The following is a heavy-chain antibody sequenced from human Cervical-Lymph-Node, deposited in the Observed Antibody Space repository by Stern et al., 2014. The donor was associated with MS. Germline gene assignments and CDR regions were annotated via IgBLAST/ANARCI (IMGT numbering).Heavy chain of an antibody. V-gene: IGHV1-18*01. Sequence: VQLVESGAEVRSPGASVRVSCKASGYTFSSYAISWGRQAPGQGLEWMGWIITYSGDTKYGQKYQGRVAMTTDTSTNTAYMELRSLRSDDTAIYYCARRGDTLEFDYWGQGTLVTVSS. J-gene: IGHJ4*02. CDR2: IITYSGDT. D-gene: IGHD3-10*01. CDR3: ARRGDTLEFDY. CDR1: GYTFSSYA.